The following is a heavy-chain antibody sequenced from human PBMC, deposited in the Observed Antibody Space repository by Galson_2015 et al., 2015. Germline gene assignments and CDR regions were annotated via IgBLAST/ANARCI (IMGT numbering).Heavy chain of an antibody. Sequence: SLRLSCAASGFTVSSNYMSWVRQAPGKGLERVSVIYSGGSTYYADSVKGRFTISRDNSKNTLYLQMNSLRAEDTAVYYCAGWYVFSEYFQHWGQGTLVTVSS. CDR2: IYSGGST. J-gene: IGHJ1*01. D-gene: IGHD6-19*01. CDR3: AGWYVFSEYFQH. CDR1: GFTVSSNY. V-gene: IGHV3-66*02.